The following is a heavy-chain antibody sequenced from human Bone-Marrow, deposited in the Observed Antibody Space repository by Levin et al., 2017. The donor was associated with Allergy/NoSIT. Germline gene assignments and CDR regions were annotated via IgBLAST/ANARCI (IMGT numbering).Heavy chain of an antibody. Sequence: KPGGSLRLSCGLSGVTFHDAWMSWVRQAPGKGLEWVGRIKSYGSGGTVHYAAPVKGRFTISRDDSKNTIYLQMNSLRPEDSALYYCAWVTTMTDAVGLWGRGTLVTVSS. CDR3: AWVTTMTDAVGL. V-gene: IGHV3-15*01. CDR2: IKSYGSGGTV. D-gene: IGHD4-17*01. J-gene: IGHJ4*02. CDR1: GVTFHDAW.